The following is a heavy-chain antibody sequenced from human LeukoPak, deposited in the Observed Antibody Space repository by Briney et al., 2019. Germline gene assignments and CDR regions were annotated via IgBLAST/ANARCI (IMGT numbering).Heavy chain of an antibody. CDR2: INHSGST. CDR1: GXSFSGYY. V-gene: IGHV4-34*01. Sequence: SETLSLTCAVYGXSFSGYYGSWIRQPPGKGQEWIGEINHSGSTNYNPSLKSRVTISVDTSKNQFSLKLSSVTAADTAVYYCARVGNLDAFDIWGQRTMVTVSS. D-gene: IGHD4-23*01. J-gene: IGHJ3*02. CDR3: ARVGNLDAFDI.